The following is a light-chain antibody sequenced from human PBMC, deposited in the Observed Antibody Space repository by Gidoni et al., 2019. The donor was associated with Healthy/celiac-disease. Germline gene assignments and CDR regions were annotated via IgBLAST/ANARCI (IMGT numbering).Light chain of an antibody. Sequence: DIQMTQSPSTLSASVGDRVTITCRASQSISSWLAWYKQKPGKAPKLLIYKASSLESGVPSRFSGSGSGTEFTLTISSLQPDDFATYYCQQYNSYPEPFGQGTKVEIK. V-gene: IGKV1-5*03. CDR1: QSISSW. J-gene: IGKJ1*01. CDR3: QQYNSYPEP. CDR2: KAS.